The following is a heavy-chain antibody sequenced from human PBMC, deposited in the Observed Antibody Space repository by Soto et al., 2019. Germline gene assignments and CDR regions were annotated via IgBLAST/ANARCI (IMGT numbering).Heavy chain of an antibody. J-gene: IGHJ3*02. CDR1: GYTFTSYD. CDR3: ARESYIWGSYYYAFDI. D-gene: IGHD3-16*01. V-gene: IGHV1-8*01. Sequence: QVPLVQSGAEVKKPGASVKVSCKASGYTFTSYDINWVRQATGQGLEWMGWMNPNSGNTGYAQKFQGRVTMTRNTSISTAYMELSSLRSEDTAVYYCARESYIWGSYYYAFDIWGQGTMVTVSS. CDR2: MNPNSGNT.